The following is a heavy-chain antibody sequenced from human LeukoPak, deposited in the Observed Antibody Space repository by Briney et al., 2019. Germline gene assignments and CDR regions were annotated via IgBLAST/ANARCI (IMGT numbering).Heavy chain of an antibody. D-gene: IGHD6-19*01. V-gene: IGHV3-30*04. CDR1: GFTFSSYA. J-gene: IGHJ6*02. CDR3: AGDLIGQWLVYYYYYGMDV. CDR2: ISYDGSNK. Sequence: TGGSLRLSCAASGFTFSSYAMSWVRQAPGKGLEWVAVISYDGSNKYYADSVKGRFTISRDNSKNTLYLQMNSLRAEDTAVYYCAGDLIGQWLVYYYYYGMDVWGQGTTVTVSS.